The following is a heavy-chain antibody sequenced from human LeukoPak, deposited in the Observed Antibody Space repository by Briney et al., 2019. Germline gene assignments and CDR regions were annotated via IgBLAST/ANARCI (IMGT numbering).Heavy chain of an antibody. J-gene: IGHJ6*03. D-gene: IGHD3-10*01. V-gene: IGHV3-48*01. Sequence: PGGSLRLSCAASGFTFSSYSMNWVRQAPGKGLEWVSYISSSSSTIYYADSVKGRFTISRDNAKNSLYLQMNSLRAEDTAVYYCARLSDYGSGIYYYYYMDVWGKGTTVTVSS. CDR1: GFTFSSYS. CDR2: ISSSSSTI. CDR3: ARLSDYGSGIYYYYYMDV.